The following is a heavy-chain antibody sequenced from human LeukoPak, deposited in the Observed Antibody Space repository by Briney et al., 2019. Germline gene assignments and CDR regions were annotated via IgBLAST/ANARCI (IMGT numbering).Heavy chain of an antibody. J-gene: IGHJ4*02. CDR2: ISGSGGST. D-gene: IGHD6-19*01. CDR3: AKDRTYSSGWYFLD. CDR1: GFTFSSYA. Sequence: GGSLRLSCAASGFTFSSYAKSWVRQAPGKGLEWVSAISGSGGSTYYADSVKGRFTISRDNSKNTLYQQMNSLRAEDTAVYYCAKDRTYSSGWYFLDWGQGTLVTVSS. V-gene: IGHV3-23*01.